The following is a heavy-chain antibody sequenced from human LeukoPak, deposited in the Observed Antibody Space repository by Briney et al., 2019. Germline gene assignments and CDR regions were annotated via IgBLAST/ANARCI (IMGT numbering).Heavy chain of an antibody. CDR2: INRDGTQK. V-gene: IGHV3-7*05. J-gene: IGHJ3*02. CDR3: ARDPPVTNVHDAVDM. Sequence: GGSLRLSCAASDFTFSSYAMSWGRKAPGKGLEWVAIINRDGTQKHYVDSVKGRFTISRDNAKNSLYLQTNSLRAEDTAAYYCARDPPVTNVHDAVDMWGQGTMVTVSS. CDR1: DFTFSSYA. D-gene: IGHD4-17*01.